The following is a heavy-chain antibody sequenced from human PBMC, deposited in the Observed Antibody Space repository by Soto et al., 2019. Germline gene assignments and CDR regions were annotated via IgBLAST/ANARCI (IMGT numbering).Heavy chain of an antibody. Sequence: SETLSLTCTVSGGSVTSGDYFWTWIRQPPGKGLEWIGHIYYIGSTNYSPSLESRVTISLDTSNNHFSLRLNSVTTADTAVYFCARVPVDTSMIYWLDPWGQGTLVTVSS. V-gene: IGHV4-61*08. D-gene: IGHD5-18*01. CDR1: GGSVTSGDYF. CDR3: ARVPVDTSMIYWLDP. CDR2: IYYIGST. J-gene: IGHJ5*02.